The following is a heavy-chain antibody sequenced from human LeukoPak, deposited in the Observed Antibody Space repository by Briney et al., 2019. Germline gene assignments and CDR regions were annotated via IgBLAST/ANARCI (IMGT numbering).Heavy chain of an antibody. D-gene: IGHD6-13*01. Sequence: GASVKVSCKASGYTFTSYGISWVRQAPGQGLEWMGWISAYNGNTNYAQQLQGRVTMTTDTSTSTACMELRSLGSDDTAVYYCARSLNSRLIDYWGQGTLVTVSS. CDR2: ISAYNGNT. J-gene: IGHJ4*02. CDR3: ARSLNSRLIDY. V-gene: IGHV1-18*01. CDR1: GYTFTSYG.